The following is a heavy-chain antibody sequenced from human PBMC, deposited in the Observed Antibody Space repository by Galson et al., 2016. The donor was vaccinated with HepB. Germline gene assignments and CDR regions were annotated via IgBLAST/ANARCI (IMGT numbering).Heavy chain of an antibody. CDR1: GDSINNTKDW. D-gene: IGHD2-8*01. CDR2: ISPGGST. V-gene: IGHV4-4*02. CDR3: ARERWSDTHGYDY. Sequence: LSLTCAVSGDSINNTKDWWTWVRQPPGKGLEWIGEISPGGSTNYNTSLKSRVAISMDKSKNQFSLNLNSATAADTAVYYCARERWSDTHGYDYWGQGILVTVSS. J-gene: IGHJ4*02.